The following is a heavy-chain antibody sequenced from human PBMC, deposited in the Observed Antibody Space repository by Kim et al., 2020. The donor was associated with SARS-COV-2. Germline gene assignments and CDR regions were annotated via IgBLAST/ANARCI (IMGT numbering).Heavy chain of an antibody. Sequence: GESLKISCKGSGYSFTSYWIGWVRQMPGKGLEWMGIIYPGDSDTRYSPSFQGQVTISADKSISTAYLQWSSLKASDTAMYYCARRKVYYGSGTDYYGMDVWGQGTTVTVSS. V-gene: IGHV5-51*01. CDR1: GYSFTSYW. J-gene: IGHJ6*01. CDR3: ARRKVYYGSGTDYYGMDV. CDR2: IYPGDSDT. D-gene: IGHD3-10*01.